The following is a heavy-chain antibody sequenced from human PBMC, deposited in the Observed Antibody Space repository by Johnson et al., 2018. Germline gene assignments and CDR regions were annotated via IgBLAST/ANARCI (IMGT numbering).Heavy chain of an antibody. D-gene: IGHD6-25*01. CDR2: ISYDGSNK. CDR1: GFTFSSYA. V-gene: IGHV3-30-3*01. Sequence: QVQLVQSGGGVVQPGRSLRLSCAASGFTFSSYAMHWVRQAPGKGLEWVAVISYDGSNKYYADSVKGRFTISRDNSKNTLYLQMNGLRAEDTAGYFCAKDPYSSGDFYYMDVWGKGTTVTVSS. J-gene: IGHJ6*03. CDR3: AKDPYSSGDFYYMDV.